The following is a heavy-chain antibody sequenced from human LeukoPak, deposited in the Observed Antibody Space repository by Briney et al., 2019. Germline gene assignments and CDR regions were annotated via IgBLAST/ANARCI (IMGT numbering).Heavy chain of an antibody. CDR3: ARADYYGSGSADY. D-gene: IGHD3-10*01. CDR1: GFTFSNAW. V-gene: IGHV3-15*07. CDR2: IKSKTDGGTT. Sequence: PGGSLRLSCAASGFTFSNAWMNWVRQAPGKGLEWVGRIKSKTDGGTTDYAAPVKGRFTISRDDSKNTLYLQMNSLKTEDTAVYYCARADYYGSGSADYWGQGTLVTVSS. J-gene: IGHJ4*02.